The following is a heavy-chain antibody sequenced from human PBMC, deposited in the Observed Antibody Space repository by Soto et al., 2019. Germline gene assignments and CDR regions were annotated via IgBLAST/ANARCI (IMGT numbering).Heavy chain of an antibody. CDR1: GFTFSSYA. Sequence: EVQLLESGGGLVQPGGSLRLSCAASGFTFSSYAMSWVRQAPGKGLEWVSAISGSGGSTYYADSVKGRFTISRDNSKNTLYLLMNSLRAEDTAVYYCAAISRVVAATTSDYWGQGTLVTVSS. CDR2: ISGSGGST. D-gene: IGHD2-15*01. CDR3: AAISRVVAATTSDY. V-gene: IGHV3-23*01. J-gene: IGHJ4*02.